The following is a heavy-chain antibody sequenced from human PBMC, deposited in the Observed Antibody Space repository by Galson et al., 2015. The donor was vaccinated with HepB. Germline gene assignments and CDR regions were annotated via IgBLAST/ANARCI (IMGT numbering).Heavy chain of an antibody. CDR1: GFTFSSYW. Sequence: SLRLSCAASGFTFSSYWMSWVRQAPGKGLEWVANIKQDGSEKYYVDSVKGRFTISRDNARNSLYLQMNSLRAEDTAVYYCARERITMIVVVPYPWYFDYWGQGTLVTVSS. J-gene: IGHJ4*02. CDR3: ARERITMIVVVPYPWYFDY. D-gene: IGHD3-22*01. V-gene: IGHV3-7*03. CDR2: IKQDGSEK.